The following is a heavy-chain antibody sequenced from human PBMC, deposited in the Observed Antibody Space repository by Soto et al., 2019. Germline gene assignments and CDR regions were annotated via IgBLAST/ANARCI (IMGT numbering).Heavy chain of an antibody. CDR2: IYPGDSDT. CDR3: AIRGSSDHTGSFHI. J-gene: IGHJ3*02. Sequence: VESLRISCKGSGYSFTSYWIGWGRQMPGKGLEWMGIIYPGDSDTRYSPSFQGQVTISADKSISTAYLQWSSLKASDTAMYYCAIRGSSDHTGSFHISGQGIIVSV. V-gene: IGHV5-51*01. CDR1: GYSFTSYW. D-gene: IGHD2-8*02.